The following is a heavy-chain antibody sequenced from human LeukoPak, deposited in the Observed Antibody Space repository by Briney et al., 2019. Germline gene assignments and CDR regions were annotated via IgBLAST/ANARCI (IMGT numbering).Heavy chain of an antibody. CDR1: EFTFSTYS. CDR3: ASGTPYSDSWWVY. Sequence: GGSLRLSCAASEFTFSTYSMNCVRQAPGKGLEWVSFISSSSSAIYYADSVKGRFTISRDNAKNLLYLQMNSLRDEDTAVYYCASGTPYSDSWWVYWGQGTLVTVSS. CDR2: ISSSSSAI. V-gene: IGHV3-48*02. J-gene: IGHJ4*02. D-gene: IGHD6-13*01.